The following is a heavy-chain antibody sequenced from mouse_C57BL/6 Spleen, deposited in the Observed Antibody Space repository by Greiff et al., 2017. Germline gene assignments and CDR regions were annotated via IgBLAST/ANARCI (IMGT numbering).Heavy chain of an antibody. V-gene: IGHV1-85*01. J-gene: IGHJ3*01. Sequence: VQLQQSGPELVKPGASVKLSCKASGYTFTSYDINWVKQRPGQGLEWIGWIYPRDGSTKYTEKFKGKATLTVDTSSSTAYMELHSLTSEDSAVYFCARHGSSYGFAYWGQGTLVTVSA. CDR2: IYPRDGST. D-gene: IGHD1-1*01. CDR1: GYTFTSYD. CDR3: ARHGSSYGFAY.